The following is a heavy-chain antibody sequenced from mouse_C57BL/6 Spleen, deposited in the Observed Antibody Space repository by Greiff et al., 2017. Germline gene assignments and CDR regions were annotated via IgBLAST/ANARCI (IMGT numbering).Heavy chain of an antibody. D-gene: IGHD1-1*01. Sequence: QVQLQQSGAELVRPGTSVKVSCKASGYAFTNYLIEWVKQRPGQGLAWIGVINPGSGGTNYNEKFKGKATLTADKSSSTAYMQLSSLTSEDSAVYFCARSTVVDYFDYWGQGTTLTVSS. V-gene: IGHV1-54*01. J-gene: IGHJ2*01. CDR3: ARSTVVDYFDY. CDR2: INPGSGGT. CDR1: GYAFTNYL.